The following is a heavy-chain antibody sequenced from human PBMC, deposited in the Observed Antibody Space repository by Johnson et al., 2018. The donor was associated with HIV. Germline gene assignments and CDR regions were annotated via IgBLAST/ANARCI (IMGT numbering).Heavy chain of an antibody. D-gene: IGHD6-6*01. CDR2: ISYDGSNK. V-gene: IGHV3-30*04. CDR1: GFTFSSYA. Sequence: VQLVESGGGVVQPGRSLRLSCAASGFTFSSYAMHWVRQAPGKGLEWVAVISYDGSNKYYADSVKGRFTISRDNSKNTLYLQMNSLRAEDTAVYYCAKGRARTAARQPRGDAFDIWGQGTMVTVSS. J-gene: IGHJ3*02. CDR3: AKGRARTAARQPRGDAFDI.